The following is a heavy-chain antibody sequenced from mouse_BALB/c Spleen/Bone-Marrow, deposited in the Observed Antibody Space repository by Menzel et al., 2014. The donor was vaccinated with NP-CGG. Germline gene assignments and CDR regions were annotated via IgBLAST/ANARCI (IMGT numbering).Heavy chain of an antibody. CDR2: IWSGGST. CDR1: GFSLTSYG. J-gene: IGHJ3*01. Sequence: VKVVESGPGLVQPSQSLSITCTVSGFSLTSYGVHWVRQSPGKGLEWLGVIWSGGSTDYNAAFISRLSISKDNSKSXVFFKMNSLQANDTAIYYCATDGYYVRFAYWGQGTLVTVSA. V-gene: IGHV2-2*02. D-gene: IGHD2-3*01. CDR3: ATDGYYVRFAY.